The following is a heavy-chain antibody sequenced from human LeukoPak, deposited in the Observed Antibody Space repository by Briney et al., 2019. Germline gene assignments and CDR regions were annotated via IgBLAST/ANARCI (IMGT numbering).Heavy chain of an antibody. Sequence: GGSLRLSCAAFGFTFSSYWMSWVRQAPGKGLEWVANIKQDGSEKYYVDSVKGRFTIPRDNAKNSLYLQMNSLRAEDTAVYHCARDNHIAAAGGWFDPWGQGTLVTVSS. V-gene: IGHV3-7*01. J-gene: IGHJ5*02. D-gene: IGHD6-13*01. CDR2: IKQDGSEK. CDR3: ARDNHIAAAGGWFDP. CDR1: GFTFSSYW.